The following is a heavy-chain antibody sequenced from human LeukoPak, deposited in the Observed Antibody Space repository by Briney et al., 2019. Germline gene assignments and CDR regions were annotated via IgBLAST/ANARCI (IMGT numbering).Heavy chain of an antibody. CDR1: ACTFSTGGYS. Sequence: SQTLTHTCTVSACTFSTGGYSCRWPRHPPGTGLQSIHYIYHSRTTFYNPSLKSRVTISIDTSKNQFSLNMSSVTAADTAVYFCARGVYYYGSGSYHNVLWWFDPWRQGTLVTVSS. CDR3: ARGVYYYGSGSYHNVLWWFDP. J-gene: IGHJ5*02. D-gene: IGHD3-10*01. CDR2: IYHSRTT. V-gene: IGHV4-30-2*01.